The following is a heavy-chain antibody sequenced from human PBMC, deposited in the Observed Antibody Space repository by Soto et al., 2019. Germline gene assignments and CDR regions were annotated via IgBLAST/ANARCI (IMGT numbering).Heavy chain of an antibody. CDR3: ATSRGLMVRGVIKGVYSYYYYGMDV. J-gene: IGHJ6*02. CDR2: FDPEDGET. V-gene: IGHV1-24*01. CDR1: GYTLTELS. D-gene: IGHD3-10*01. Sequence: VASVKVSCKVSGYTLTELSMHWVRQAPGKGLEWMGGFDPEDGETIYAQKFQGRVTMTEDTSTDTAFMELSSLRSEDTAVYYCATSRGLMVRGVIKGVYSYYYYGMDVWGQGTTVTVSS.